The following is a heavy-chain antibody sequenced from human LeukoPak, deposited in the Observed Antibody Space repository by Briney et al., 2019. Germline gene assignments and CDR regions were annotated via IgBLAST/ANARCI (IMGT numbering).Heavy chain of an antibody. Sequence: GGSLRLSCAASGFTFSSYWMHWVRQPPGKGLEWVANIKQDGSEKYYVDSMKGRFTISRDNAKNSLYLQMNSLRGEDTAVYYCVIKMEDWGQGTLVTVSS. CDR1: GFTFSSYW. V-gene: IGHV3-7*01. J-gene: IGHJ4*02. CDR2: IKQDGSEK. CDR3: VIKMED. D-gene: IGHD5-24*01.